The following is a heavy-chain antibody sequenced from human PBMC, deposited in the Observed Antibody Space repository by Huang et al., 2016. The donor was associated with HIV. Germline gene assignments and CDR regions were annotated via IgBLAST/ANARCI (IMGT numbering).Heavy chain of an antibody. CDR2: MSPNIGNT. CDR3: ARGRSSGYWGIDY. Sequence: QVQLVQSGAEVKKPGASVKVSCKASGYTFTTYDINWVRRATGQGLGWMGVMSPNIGNTGYAQKFQGRLTITRNTSISTAYMELSSLRSQDTAIYYCARGRSSGYWGIDYWGQGTLVTVSS. CDR1: GYTFTTYD. V-gene: IGHV1-8*03. D-gene: IGHD3-22*01. J-gene: IGHJ4*02.